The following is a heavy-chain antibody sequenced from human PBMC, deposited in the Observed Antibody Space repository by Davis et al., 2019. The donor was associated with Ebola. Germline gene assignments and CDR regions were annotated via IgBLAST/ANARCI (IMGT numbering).Heavy chain of an antibody. CDR2: IYYSGST. CDR3: ARGGIAAAAQRGVYYYYYYGMDV. D-gene: IGHD6-13*01. Sequence: MPGGSLRLSCTVSGGSVSSGSYYWSWIRQPPGKGLEWIGYIYYSGSTNYNPSLKSRVTISVDRSKNQFSLKLSSVTAADTAVYYCARGGIAAAAQRGVYYYYYYGMDVWGQGTTVTVSS. V-gene: IGHV4-61*01. J-gene: IGHJ6*02. CDR1: GGSVSSGSYY.